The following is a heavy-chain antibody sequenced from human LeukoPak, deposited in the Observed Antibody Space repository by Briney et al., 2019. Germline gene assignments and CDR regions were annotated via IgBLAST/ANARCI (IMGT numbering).Heavy chain of an antibody. CDR1: GGSISSSSYY. CDR2: IYYSGST. V-gene: IGHV4-39*06. CDR3: ARDHRMVATWSGFDY. Sequence: SETLSLTCTVSGGSISSSSYYWGWIRQPPGKGLEWIGSIYYSGSTYYNPSLKSRVTISVDTSKNQFPLKLSSVTAADTAVYYCARDHRMVATWSGFDYWGQGTLVTVSS. D-gene: IGHD5-12*01. J-gene: IGHJ4*02.